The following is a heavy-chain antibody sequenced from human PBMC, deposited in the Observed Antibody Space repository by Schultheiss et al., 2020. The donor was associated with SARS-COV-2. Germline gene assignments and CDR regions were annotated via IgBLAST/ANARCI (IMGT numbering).Heavy chain of an antibody. Sequence: GGSLRLSCAASGFTFSSYAMSWVRQAPGKGLEWVSAISGSGGSTYYADSVKGRFTISRDNSKNTLSLQMNSLRAEDTAVYYCTSLSVAVNYYAFDIWGQGTMVTVSS. J-gene: IGHJ3*02. CDR1: GFTFSSYA. D-gene: IGHD2-15*01. CDR3: TSLSVAVNYYAFDI. CDR2: ISGSGGST. V-gene: IGHV3-23*01.